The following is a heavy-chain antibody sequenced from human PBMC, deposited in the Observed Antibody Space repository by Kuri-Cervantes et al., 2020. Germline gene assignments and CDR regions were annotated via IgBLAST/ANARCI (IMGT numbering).Heavy chain of an antibody. V-gene: IGHV3-7*01. CDR2: IHQDGGEK. CDR1: GFTFRRYW. D-gene: IGHD1-26*01. Sequence: GESLKISCAASGFTFRRYWMSWVRQAPGKGLEWVANIHQDGGEKYYADSVKGRFTISRDNAKNSLYLQMDSLSGEDTAVYYCARDKHSESTEGSHLDNWGQGTLVTVSS. CDR3: ARDKHSESTEGSHLDN. J-gene: IGHJ4*02.